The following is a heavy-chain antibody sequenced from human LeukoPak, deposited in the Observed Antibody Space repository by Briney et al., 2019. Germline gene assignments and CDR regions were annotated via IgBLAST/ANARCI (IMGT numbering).Heavy chain of an antibody. Sequence: EGSLRLSCAASGFTFSSYGMSWVRQAPGKGLEWVSAISGSGGSTYYADSVKGRFTISRDNSKNTLYLQMNSLRAEDTAIYYCAKEYTGTFSPFPSYFDNWGQGTLVTVSS. CDR2: ISGSGGST. CDR3: AKEYTGTFSPFPSYFDN. D-gene: IGHD1-26*01. V-gene: IGHV3-23*01. CDR1: GFTFSSYG. J-gene: IGHJ4*02.